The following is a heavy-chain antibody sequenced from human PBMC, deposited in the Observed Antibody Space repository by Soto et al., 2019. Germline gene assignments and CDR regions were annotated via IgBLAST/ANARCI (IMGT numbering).Heavy chain of an antibody. CDR3: TRVKLRGFGVAPRTNERASDY. J-gene: IGHJ4*02. CDR1: GFTFSDHY. V-gene: IGHV3-72*01. CDR2: IRNKANSYTT. Sequence: EVQLVESGGNLVQPGGSLRLSCAASGFTFSDHYMDWVSQAPGKGLEWVGRIRNKANSYTTNYAASVKGRFTISRDDSKNSLYLQVNSLKTEDTAVYYCTRVKLRGFGVAPRTNERASDYWCQGTLVTVSS. D-gene: IGHD3-10*01.